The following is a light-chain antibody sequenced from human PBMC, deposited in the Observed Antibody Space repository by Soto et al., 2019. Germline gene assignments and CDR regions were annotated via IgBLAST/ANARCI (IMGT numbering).Light chain of an antibody. CDR3: QQYDGSPRT. Sequence: ETVLPQSPATLSLSPGQRATLSCRPSQSVSSSYLAWYQQKPGQAPRLLIYGASSRATGIPDRFSGSGSGTDFTLTITRLEPEDFAVYHCQQYDGSPRTFGQGTKVDIK. V-gene: IGKV3-20*01. CDR2: GAS. J-gene: IGKJ1*01. CDR1: QSVSSSY.